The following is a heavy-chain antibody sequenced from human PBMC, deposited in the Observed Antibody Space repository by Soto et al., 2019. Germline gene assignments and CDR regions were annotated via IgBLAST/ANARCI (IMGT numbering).Heavy chain of an antibody. D-gene: IGHD5-18*01. CDR1: GYTFTHYY. Sequence: QVQLVQSGAEVKKPGASVKVSCKTSGYTFTHYYMHWVRQAPGQGLELMGIINPNGGSTTYAERFRAGFTMTRDTSTSTVYMELSSLRSEDSAVYYCATSVNSAMAFDYWGQGTLVTVSS. V-gene: IGHV1-46*01. CDR2: INPNGGST. J-gene: IGHJ4*02. CDR3: ATSVNSAMAFDY.